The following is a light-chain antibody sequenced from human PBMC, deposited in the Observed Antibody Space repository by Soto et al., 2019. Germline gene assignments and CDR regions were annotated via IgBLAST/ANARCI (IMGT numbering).Light chain of an antibody. CDR2: DNN. V-gene: IGLV1-40*01. J-gene: IGLJ2*01. CDR3: QSYDSSLGHVV. Sequence: QSVLTQPPSVSGAPGQRVTISCTGSSSNIGAGYDVHWYQKLPGTAPSPLIYDNNNRPSGVPDRFSGSKSGTSASLAITGLQAEDEADYYCQSYDSSLGHVVFGGGTKLTVL. CDR1: SSNIGAGYD.